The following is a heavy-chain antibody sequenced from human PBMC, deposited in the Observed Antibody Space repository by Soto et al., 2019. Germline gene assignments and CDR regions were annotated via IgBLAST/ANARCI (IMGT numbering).Heavy chain of an antibody. CDR1: GYTFTSYG. CDR3: ARLDRKLTTYYYDSSGYNY. V-gene: IGHV1-18*04. D-gene: IGHD3-22*01. J-gene: IGHJ4*02. CDR2: ISAYNGNT. Sequence: GASVKVSFKASGYTFTSYGISWVRQAPGQGLEWMGWISAYNGNTNYAQKLQGRVTMTTDTSTSTAYMELRSLRSDDTAVYYCARLDRKLTTYYYDSSGYNYWGQGTLVPV.